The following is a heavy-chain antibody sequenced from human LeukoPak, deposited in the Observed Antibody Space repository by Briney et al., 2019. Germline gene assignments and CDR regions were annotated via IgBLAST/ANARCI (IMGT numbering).Heavy chain of an antibody. CDR2: IYTSGST. D-gene: IGHD6-19*01. CDR1: GGSISSGSYY. J-gene: IGHJ4*02. CDR3: ARHHSSGWQYYFDY. V-gene: IGHV4-61*02. Sequence: SETLSLTCTVSGGSISSGSYYWSWIRQPAGKGLEWIGRIYTSGSTNYNPSLKSRVTISVDTSKNQFSLKLSSVTAADTAVYYCARHHSSGWQYYFDYWGQGTLVTVSS.